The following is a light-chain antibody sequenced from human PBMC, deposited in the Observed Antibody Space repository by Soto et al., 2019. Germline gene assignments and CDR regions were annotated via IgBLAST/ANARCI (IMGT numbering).Light chain of an antibody. J-gene: IGKJ1*01. V-gene: IGKV3-15*01. CDR1: QSVSSD. Sequence: EIVMTQSPATLSVSPGERATLSCRASQSVSSDLAWYHQKPGQAPRLLIYGASTRATGIPARFSGSGSGTEFTLTINSLQSEDFAVYYCHQYNNWPRTFGQGTKVEIK. CDR2: GAS. CDR3: HQYNNWPRT.